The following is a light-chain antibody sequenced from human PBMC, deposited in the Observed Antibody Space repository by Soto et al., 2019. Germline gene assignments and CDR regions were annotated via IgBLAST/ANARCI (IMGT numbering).Light chain of an antibody. CDR2: KVS. Sequence: QSALTQPASVSGSPGQSITISCTGTSSDVGGYNYVSWYQQHPGKAPKLMIYKVSNRPSGVSNRFSGSKSGNTASLTISGLQAEDEADYYCSSYTSSSTYVFATGTKVTVL. CDR1: SSDVGGYNY. V-gene: IGLV2-14*01. J-gene: IGLJ1*01. CDR3: SSYTSSSTYV.